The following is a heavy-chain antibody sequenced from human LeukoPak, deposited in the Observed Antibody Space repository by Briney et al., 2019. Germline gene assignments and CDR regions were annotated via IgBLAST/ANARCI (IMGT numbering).Heavy chain of an antibody. Sequence: GGSLRLSCAASGFTFSDYYMSWIRQAPGKGLEWVSYISSSGSTIYYADSVKGRFTISRDNSKNTLYLQMNSLRAEDTAVYYCAKTGSSPDYYYYYYMDVWGKGTTVTVSS. CDR1: GFTFSDYY. J-gene: IGHJ6*03. CDR3: AKTGSSPDYYYYYYMDV. CDR2: ISSSGSTI. D-gene: IGHD6-6*01. V-gene: IGHV3-11*01.